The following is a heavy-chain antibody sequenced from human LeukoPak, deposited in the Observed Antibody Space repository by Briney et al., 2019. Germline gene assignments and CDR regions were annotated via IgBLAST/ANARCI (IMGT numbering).Heavy chain of an antibody. D-gene: IGHD3-10*01. CDR1: GFTFTKFW. V-gene: IGHV3-7*03. CDR3: AKGRRRGYAYGSIEH. J-gene: IGHJ4*02. Sequence: GGSLRLSCAASGFTFTKFWMSWVRQAPGKGLEWVADIQEDGKKENYVDSVKGRFTISRDNSKNSLYLQMNNLRTEDTALYYCAKGRRRGYAYGSIEHWGQGTQVTVSS. CDR2: IQEDGKKE.